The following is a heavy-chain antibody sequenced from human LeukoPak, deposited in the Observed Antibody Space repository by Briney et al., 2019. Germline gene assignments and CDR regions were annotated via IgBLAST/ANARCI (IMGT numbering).Heavy chain of an antibody. V-gene: IGHV3-21*01. D-gene: IGHD1-26*01. CDR1: GFTFDDYA. Sequence: PGRSLRLSCAASGFTFDDYAMHWVRQAPGKGLEWVSSISSSSSYIYYADSVKGRFTISRDNAKNSLYLQMNSLRAEDTAVYYCARDSGSYRHDAFDIWGQGTMVTVSS. CDR3: ARDSGSYRHDAFDI. J-gene: IGHJ3*02. CDR2: ISSSSSYI.